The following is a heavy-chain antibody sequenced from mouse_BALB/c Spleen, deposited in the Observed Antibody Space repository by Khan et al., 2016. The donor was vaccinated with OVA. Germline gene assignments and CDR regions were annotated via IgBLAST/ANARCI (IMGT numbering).Heavy chain of an antibody. CDR1: GYSFTSYW. J-gene: IGHJ2*01. D-gene: IGHD2-4*01. V-gene: IGHV1-5*01. Sequence: VQLQQSGTVLARPGASVKMSCKASGYSFTSYWMHWVKQRPGLGLEWIGAIYPGISDTRYNQKFKGKAKLTAVTSATTAYMELSSLTNEDSAVYYCTRSYDSDYFDYWGQGTLLTVSS. CDR3: TRSYDSDYFDY. CDR2: IYPGISDT.